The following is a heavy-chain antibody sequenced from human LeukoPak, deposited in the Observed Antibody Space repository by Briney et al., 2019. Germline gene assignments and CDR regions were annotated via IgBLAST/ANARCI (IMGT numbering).Heavy chain of an antibody. Sequence: GRSPRLSCAASGFTFSSFGMHWVRQAPGKGLEWVAIISYDGSNRQYADSVKGRFTISRDNSKNTLYLQMDSLRAEDTAVYYCARDEWRAGTTTGSFDFCGQGTLVTVSS. CDR1: GFTFSSFG. CDR2: ISYDGSNR. V-gene: IGHV3-30*03. D-gene: IGHD1-26*01. CDR3: ARDEWRAGTTTGSFDF. J-gene: IGHJ4*02.